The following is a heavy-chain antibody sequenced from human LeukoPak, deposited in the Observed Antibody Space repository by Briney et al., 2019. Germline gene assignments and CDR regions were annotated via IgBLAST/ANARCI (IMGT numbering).Heavy chain of an antibody. CDR2: ISAYNGNR. Sequence: ASVKVSCKTSGGAFNSYGISWVRQAPGQGLEWMGWISAYNGNRNYAQKLQGRVTMTTDTSTSTAYMELRSLRSEDTAVYYCARVKRGAAAADYWGQGTLVTVSS. J-gene: IGHJ4*02. V-gene: IGHV1-18*01. CDR3: ARVKRGAAAADY. D-gene: IGHD6-13*01. CDR1: GGAFNSYG.